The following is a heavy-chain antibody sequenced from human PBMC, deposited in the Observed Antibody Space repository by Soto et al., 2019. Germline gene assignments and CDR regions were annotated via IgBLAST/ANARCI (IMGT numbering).Heavy chain of an antibody. Sequence: EVHLLESGGGLVQPGGSLRLSCAASGFPFSSYAMSWVRQAPGKGLEWVSGISGSGAGTYYADSVQGRFTISRDNSENTLYLEMNSLRAEDTAVYYCANARYCSCGSCYGLPYYYGMDVWGQGTTVTVSS. D-gene: IGHD2-15*01. J-gene: IGHJ6*02. CDR3: ANARYCSCGSCYGLPYYYGMDV. CDR2: ISGSGAGT. CDR1: GFPFSSYA. V-gene: IGHV3-23*01.